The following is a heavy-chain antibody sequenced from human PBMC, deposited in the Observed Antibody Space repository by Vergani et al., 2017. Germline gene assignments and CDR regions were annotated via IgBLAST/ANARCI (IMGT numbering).Heavy chain of an antibody. D-gene: IGHD2-15*01. CDR1: GGTFSSYA. V-gene: IGHV1-69*11. CDR3: ASPQYCSGGSCYYDWYFDL. CDR2: IIPILGTA. J-gene: IGHJ2*01. Sequence: QVQLVQSGAEVKKPGSSVKVSCKASGGTFSSYAISWVRQAPGQGLEWMGRIIPILGTANYAQTFQGRVTITADESTSTAYMELSSLRSEDTAVYYCASPQYCSGGSCYYDWYFDLWGRGTLVTVSS.